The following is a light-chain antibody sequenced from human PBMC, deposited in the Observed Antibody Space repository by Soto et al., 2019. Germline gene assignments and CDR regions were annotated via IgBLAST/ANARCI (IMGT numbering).Light chain of an antibody. Sequence: DIQMTQSPSSVSAPVGDRVTITCRASQGISTWLAWFQQKPGKAPKLLIAAAPKLQSGVPSRFIGSGSGTDFTLTINSLQPEDFATYYCQQTNSFPLTFGGGTKVDIK. CDR3: QQTNSFPLT. CDR2: AAP. V-gene: IGKV1D-12*01. CDR1: QGISTW. J-gene: IGKJ4*01.